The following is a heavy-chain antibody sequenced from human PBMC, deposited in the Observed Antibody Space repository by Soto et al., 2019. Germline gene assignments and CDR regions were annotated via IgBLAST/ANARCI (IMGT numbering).Heavy chain of an antibody. D-gene: IGHD6-13*01. CDR1: GFTFSSYW. J-gene: IGHJ4*02. V-gene: IGHV3-7*01. CDR2: IKQDGSEK. CDR3: SRDRKDSRPDY. Sequence: GSLRLSCAASGFTFSSYWMSWVRQAPGKGLEWVANIKQDGSEKYYVDSVKGRFTISRDNAKNSLYLQMNSLRAEDTAVYYCSRDRKDSRPDYWGQGTLVTVSS.